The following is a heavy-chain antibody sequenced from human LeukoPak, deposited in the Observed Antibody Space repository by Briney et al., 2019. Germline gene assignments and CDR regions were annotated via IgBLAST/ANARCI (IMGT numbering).Heavy chain of an antibody. V-gene: IGHV3-23*01. CDR3: AKLGDGVTHYFDY. CDR1: GFTFSTYA. J-gene: IGHJ4*02. D-gene: IGHD2-21*02. Sequence: GGSLRLSCAASGFTFSTYAMSWVRQAPGKGLEWVSAISGSGGSTYYADSVKGRFTISRDNSKNTLYLQMNSLRAEDTAVYYCAKLGDGVTHYFDYWGQGALVTVSS. CDR2: ISGSGGST.